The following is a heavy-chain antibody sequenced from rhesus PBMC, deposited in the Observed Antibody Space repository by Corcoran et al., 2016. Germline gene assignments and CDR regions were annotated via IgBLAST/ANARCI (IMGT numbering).Heavy chain of an antibody. D-gene: IGHD1-26*01. CDR2: IDGNSAST. CDR3: ATTGTGTIYYGLDS. CDR1: GGSISGYY. Sequence: QVKLQQWGEGLVKPSETLSLTCAVYGGSISGYYWSWIRQPPGKGLEWLGNIDGNSASTNYNPARKNRVTISKDTSKNQFSLKLSSVTAADTAVYYCATTGTGTIYYGLDSWGQGVVVTVSS. J-gene: IGHJ6*01. V-gene: IGHV4-73*01.